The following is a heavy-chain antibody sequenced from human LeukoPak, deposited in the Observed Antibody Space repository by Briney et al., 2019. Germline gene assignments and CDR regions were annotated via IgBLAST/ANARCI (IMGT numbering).Heavy chain of an antibody. J-gene: IGHJ4*02. Sequence: ETLSLTCTVSGGSISSSSYYWGWVRQAPGKGLEWVANIKQDGSEKYYVDSVKGRFTISRDNAKNSLYLQMNSLRAEDTAVYYCARDPVVERWGQGTLVTVSS. CDR1: GGSISSSSYY. D-gene: IGHD1-1*01. CDR3: ARDPVVER. CDR2: IKQDGSEK. V-gene: IGHV3-7*01.